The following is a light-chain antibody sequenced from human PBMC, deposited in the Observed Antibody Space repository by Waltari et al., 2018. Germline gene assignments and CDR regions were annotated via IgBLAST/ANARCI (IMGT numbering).Light chain of an antibody. CDR2: EAS. V-gene: IGKV1-39*01. J-gene: IGKJ4*01. CDR1: QSIYTY. Sequence: DIHMTQSPSSLSASVGDTVTITCRASQSIYTYLHWYLQKPGKAPKLLISEASTLHGGVSSQFNGTGSGTDYTFTITDLQPGDIATYFCQQTYNSPPTFGGGTKVEIK. CDR3: QQTYNSPPT.